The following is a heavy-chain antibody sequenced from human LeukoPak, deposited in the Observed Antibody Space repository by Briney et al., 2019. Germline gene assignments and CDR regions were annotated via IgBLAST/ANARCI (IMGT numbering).Heavy chain of an antibody. J-gene: IGHJ4*02. CDR2: ISGSGDRI. CDR1: GFTFSSYA. V-gene: IGHV3-23*01. CDR3: AKALSDGGSLDY. D-gene: IGHD4-23*01. Sequence: GGSLRLSCAASGFTFSSYAMSWVRQAPGKWLEWVSAISGSGDRIFYADSVKGRFTISRDNSKNTLYLQMNSLRAEDTAVYYCAKALSDGGSLDYWGQGALVTVSS.